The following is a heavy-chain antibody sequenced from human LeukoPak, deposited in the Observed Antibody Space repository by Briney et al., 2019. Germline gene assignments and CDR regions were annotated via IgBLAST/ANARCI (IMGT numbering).Heavy chain of an antibody. V-gene: IGHV4-4*07. D-gene: IGHD2-2*01. J-gene: IGHJ5*02. Sequence: SETLSLTCTVSGGSISSYYWSWIRQPAGKGLEWIGRIYTSGSTNYNPSLKSRVTMSVDTSKNQFSLKLSSVTAADTAVYYCARGNDYCSSTSCYVWFDPWGQGTLVTVSS. CDR1: GGSISSYY. CDR3: ARGNDYCSSTSCYVWFDP. CDR2: IYTSGST.